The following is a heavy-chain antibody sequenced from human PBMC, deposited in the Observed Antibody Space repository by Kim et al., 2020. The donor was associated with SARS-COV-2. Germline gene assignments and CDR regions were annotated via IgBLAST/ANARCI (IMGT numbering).Heavy chain of an antibody. D-gene: IGHD2-2*01. CDR1: GFTFSSYA. CDR2: ISYDGSNK. Sequence: GGSLRLSCAASGFTFSSYAMHWVRQAPGKGLEWVAVISYDGSNKYYADSVKGRFTISRDNSKNTLYLQMNSLRAEDTAVYYCARDKFNYADYWGQGTLVT. CDR3: ARDKFNYADY. J-gene: IGHJ4*02. V-gene: IGHV3-30-3*01.